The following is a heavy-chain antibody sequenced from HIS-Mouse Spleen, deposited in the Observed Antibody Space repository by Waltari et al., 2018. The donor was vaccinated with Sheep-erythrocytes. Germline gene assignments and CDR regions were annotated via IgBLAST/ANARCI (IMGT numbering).Heavy chain of an antibody. CDR2: IYYSGST. CDR1: GGSISSGGYC. V-gene: IGHV4-31*03. J-gene: IGHJ4*02. D-gene: IGHD7-27*01. CDR3: ARDQLTGADY. Sequence: GLVKPSQTLSLTCTVSGGSISSGGYCWSRIRQHPGKGPEWIGYIYYSGSTHYDPTLRGRATISVDTYKNQFALEVRSVTAADTAVYYCARDQLTGADYGGQGTLVTVSS.